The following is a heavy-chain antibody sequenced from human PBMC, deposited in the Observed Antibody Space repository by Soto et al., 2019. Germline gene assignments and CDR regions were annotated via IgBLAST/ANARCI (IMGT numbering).Heavy chain of an antibody. D-gene: IGHD2-21*01. J-gene: IGHJ5*02. V-gene: IGHV3-7*04. CDR3: TRDLNHDCVP. CDR1: GFTFSDYW. Sequence: EVHLAESGGGLVKPGGSLRLSCAASGFTFSDYWMTWVRQTPGKGLEGVANMNPDGSEQYYLDSVKGRSSIFRDNAQNSLYLQMNSLRGEDTAVYYCTRDLNHDCVPWGQGTQVIVSS. CDR2: MNPDGSEQ.